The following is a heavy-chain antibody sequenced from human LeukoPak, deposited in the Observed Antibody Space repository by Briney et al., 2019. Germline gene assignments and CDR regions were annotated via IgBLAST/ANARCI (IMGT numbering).Heavy chain of an antibody. CDR1: GFTLSSHW. Sequence: GGSLRLSCAASGFTLSSHWMHWVRQAPGKGLVWVSRINNDGSSTRYADSVKGRFTISRDNAKNTLYLQTDSLRAEDTAVYYCARGSLIAGRLMDVWRQGTTVTVSS. J-gene: IGHJ6*02. CDR3: ARGSLIAGRLMDV. V-gene: IGHV3-74*01. D-gene: IGHD6-6*01. CDR2: INNDGSST.